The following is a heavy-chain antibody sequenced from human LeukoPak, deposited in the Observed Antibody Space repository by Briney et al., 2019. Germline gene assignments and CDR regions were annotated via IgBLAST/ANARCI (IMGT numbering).Heavy chain of an antibody. CDR1: GGSISSGGYY. CDR2: IYYSGST. V-gene: IGHV4-31*03. D-gene: IGHD2-21*02. J-gene: IGHJ6*03. Sequence: SETLSLTCTVSGGSISSGGYYWSCIRQHPGKGLEWIGYIYYSGSTYYNPSLKRRVTISVDTSKNQFSLKLSSVTAADTAVYYCARYCGGDCSPYYSYYMVVWGKGNTVTVSS. CDR3: ARYCGGDCSPYYSYYMVV.